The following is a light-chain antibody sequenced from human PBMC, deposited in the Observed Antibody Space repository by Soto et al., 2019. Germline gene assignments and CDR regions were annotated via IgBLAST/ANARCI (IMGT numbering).Light chain of an antibody. Sequence: QSVLTQTPSASATPGQRVTISCSGTNSNIGSNTIAWYQQLPGTAPKRLIHSNNQRPSGVPDRFSASKSGTSASLAISGLQSEDEADYYCATWDDGLNGYGFGTGTNVTVL. J-gene: IGLJ1*01. V-gene: IGLV1-44*01. CDR1: NSNIGSNT. CDR3: ATWDDGLNGYG. CDR2: SNN.